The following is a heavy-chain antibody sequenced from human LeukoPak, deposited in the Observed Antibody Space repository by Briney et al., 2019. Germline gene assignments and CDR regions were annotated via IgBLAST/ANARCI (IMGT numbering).Heavy chain of an antibody. J-gene: IGHJ4*02. Sequence: SVKVSCKASGGTFSSYAISWVRQAPGQGLEWMGRVIPILGIANYAQKFQGRVTITADKSTSTAYMELSSLRSEDTAVYYCASPLTYDSSGYTDYWGQGTLVTVSS. D-gene: IGHD3-22*01. CDR3: ASPLTYDSSGYTDY. V-gene: IGHV1-69*04. CDR1: GGTFSSYA. CDR2: VIPILGIA.